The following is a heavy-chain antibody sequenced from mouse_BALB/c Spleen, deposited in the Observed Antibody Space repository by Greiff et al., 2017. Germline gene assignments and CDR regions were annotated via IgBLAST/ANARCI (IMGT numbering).Heavy chain of an antibody. Sequence: EVQLVESGGGLVQPGGSRKLSCAASGFTFSSFGMHWVRQAPEKGLEWVAYISSGSSTIYYADTVKGRFTISRDNPKNTLFLQMTSLRSEDTAMYYCARGRDSSGSPFAYWGQGTLVTVSA. CDR1: GFTFSSFG. V-gene: IGHV5-17*02. CDR2: ISSGSSTI. D-gene: IGHD3-2*01. CDR3: ARGRDSSGSPFAY. J-gene: IGHJ3*01.